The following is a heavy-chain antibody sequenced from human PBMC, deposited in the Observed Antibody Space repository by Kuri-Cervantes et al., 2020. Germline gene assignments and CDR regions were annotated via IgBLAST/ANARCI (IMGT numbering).Heavy chain of an antibody. D-gene: IGHD5-24*01. CDR2: INPNSGGT. V-gene: IGHV1-2*04. CDR3: ARMSITHYDY. J-gene: IGHJ4*02. CDR1: GYTFTSYY. Sequence: ASVKVSCKASGYTFTSYYMHWVRQAPGQGLEWMGWINPNSGGTNYAQKFQGWVTMTRGTSISTAYMELSRLRSDDTAVYYCARMSITHYDYWGQGTLVTVSS.